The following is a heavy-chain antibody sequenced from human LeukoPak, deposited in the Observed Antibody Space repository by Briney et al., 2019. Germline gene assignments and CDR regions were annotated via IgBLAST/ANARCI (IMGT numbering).Heavy chain of an antibody. CDR1: GGSLTTHY. V-gene: IGHV4-59*11. J-gene: IGHJ4*02. CDR3: AREGRWGIKYYFDS. D-gene: IGHD4-23*01. Sequence: PSETLSLTCNVSGGSLTTHYWSWVRQSPDKGLEWIGQVYHTGSTHYNPSLRSRFTISVDTSKNKVLLTLTSVTAADTAVYYCAREGRWGIKYYFDSWGPGTRVIVSS. CDR2: VYHTGST.